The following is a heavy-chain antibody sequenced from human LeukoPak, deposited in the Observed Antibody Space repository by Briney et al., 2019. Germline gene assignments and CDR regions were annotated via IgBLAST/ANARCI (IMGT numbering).Heavy chain of an antibody. CDR1: GYTFTGYY. CDR2: ISAYNSNT. J-gene: IGHJ6*03. Sequence: GASVTVSCKASGYTFTGYYMHWVRQAPGQGLEWMGWISAYNSNTNYAQKLQGRVTMTTDTSTSTAYMELRSLRSDDTAVYYCARADGDLYYYYYYMDVWGKGTTVTVSS. CDR3: ARADGDLYYYYYYMDV. V-gene: IGHV1-18*04. D-gene: IGHD4-17*01.